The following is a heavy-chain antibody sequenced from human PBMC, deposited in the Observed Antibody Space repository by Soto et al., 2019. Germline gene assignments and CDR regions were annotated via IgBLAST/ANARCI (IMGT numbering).Heavy chain of an antibody. Sequence: ASVKVSCKASGYTFTSYGISWVRQAPGQGLEWMGWISAYNGNTNYAQKLQGRVTMTTDTSTSTAYMELRSLRSDDTAVYYCARVTYNAYAPRYYFVYWGQGTLVTVPQ. V-gene: IGHV1-18*01. CDR2: ISAYNGNT. J-gene: IGHJ4*02. CDR1: GYTFTSYG. CDR3: ARVTYNAYAPRYYFVY. D-gene: IGHD5-12*01.